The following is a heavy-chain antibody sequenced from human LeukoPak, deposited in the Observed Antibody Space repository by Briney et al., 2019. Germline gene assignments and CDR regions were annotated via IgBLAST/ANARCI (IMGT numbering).Heavy chain of an antibody. V-gene: IGHV3-74*01. J-gene: IGHJ4*02. CDR1: GFTFSSYW. CDR3: ARDLGRAGATARDY. Sequence: GGSLRLSCAASGFTFSSYWMHWVRQAPGKGPVWVSRINSDGSITTYADSVKGRFTISRDNAKNTLYLQMNSLRAEDTAVYHCARDLGRAGATARDYWGQGTLVTVSS. D-gene: IGHD1-26*01. CDR2: INSDGSIT.